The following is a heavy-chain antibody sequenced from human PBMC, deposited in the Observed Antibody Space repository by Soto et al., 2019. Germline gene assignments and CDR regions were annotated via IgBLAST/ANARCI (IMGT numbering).Heavy chain of an antibody. CDR3: AKEAVAATRNYYYYYMDV. Sequence: GGSLRLSCAASGFTFSSYGMHWVRQAPGKGLEWVAVISYDGSNKYYADSVKGRFTISRDNSKNTLYLQMNSLRAEDTAVYYCAKEAVAATRNYYYYYMDVWGKGTTVTVSS. J-gene: IGHJ6*03. D-gene: IGHD2-15*01. CDR2: ISYDGSNK. V-gene: IGHV3-30*18. CDR1: GFTFSSYG.